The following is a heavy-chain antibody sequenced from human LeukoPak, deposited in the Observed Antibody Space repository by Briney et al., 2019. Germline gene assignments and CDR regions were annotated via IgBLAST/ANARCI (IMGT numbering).Heavy chain of an antibody. CDR1: GFTFSSYA. J-gene: IGHJ4*02. Sequence: GGSLRLSCAASGFTFSSYAMSWVRQAPGKGLEWVSGTSGSGATYYADSVKGRFTISRDNSKNTLYLQMNSLRAEDTAVYYCAKTPPVINYFDYWGQGTLVTVSS. D-gene: IGHD2/OR15-2a*01. V-gene: IGHV3-23*01. CDR3: AKTPPVINYFDY. CDR2: TSGSGAT.